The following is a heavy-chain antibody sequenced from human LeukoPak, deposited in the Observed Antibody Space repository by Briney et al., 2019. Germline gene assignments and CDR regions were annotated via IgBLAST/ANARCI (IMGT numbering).Heavy chain of an antibody. CDR2: INHSGST. Sequence: SETLSLTCAVYGGSFSGYYWSWIRQPPGKGLEWIGEINHSGSTNYNPSLKSRVNISVDTSKNQFSLKLSSVTAADTAVYYCARGGLRLRFLEWLPTYGMDVWGQGTTVTVSS. D-gene: IGHD3-3*01. V-gene: IGHV4-34*01. J-gene: IGHJ6*02. CDR1: GGSFSGYY. CDR3: ARGGLRLRFLEWLPTYGMDV.